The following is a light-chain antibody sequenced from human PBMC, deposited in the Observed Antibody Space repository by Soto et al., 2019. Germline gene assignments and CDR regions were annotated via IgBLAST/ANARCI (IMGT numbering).Light chain of an antibody. CDR3: QQYGSSPTWT. CDR1: QSVSSNY. J-gene: IGKJ1*01. V-gene: IGKV3-20*01. CDR2: GAS. Sequence: SVLTQSPGTLSLSPGERATLSRRASQSVSSNYLAWYQQKPGQAPRLLIYGASTRATGIPDRFSGSGSGTDFTLTISRLEPEDSAVYYCQQYGSSPTWTFGQGTKVDIK.